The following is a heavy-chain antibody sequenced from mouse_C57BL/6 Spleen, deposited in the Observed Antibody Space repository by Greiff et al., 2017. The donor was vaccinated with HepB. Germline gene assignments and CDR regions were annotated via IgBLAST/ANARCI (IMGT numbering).Heavy chain of an antibody. Sequence: EVKLQESGPGLVKPSQSLSLTCSVTGYSITSGYYWNWIRQFPGNKLEWMGYISYDGSNNYNPSLKNRISITRDTSENQFFLKLNSVTTEDTATYYCARSDYDGVYWGQGTTLTVSS. V-gene: IGHV3-6*01. CDR1: GYSITSGYY. D-gene: IGHD2-4*01. CDR3: ARSDYDGVY. J-gene: IGHJ2*01. CDR2: ISYDGSN.